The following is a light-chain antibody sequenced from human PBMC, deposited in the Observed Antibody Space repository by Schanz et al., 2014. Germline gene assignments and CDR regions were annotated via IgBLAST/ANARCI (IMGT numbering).Light chain of an antibody. J-gene: IGLJ2*01. Sequence: QSVLTQPSSVSGAPGQRVTISCTGSSSNIGAGYDVHWYHHLPGTAPKLLIYGNSNRPSGVPDRFSGSKSGNTASLTISGLQTEDEADYYCSSYTSSSTLIFGGGTKLTVL. CDR1: SSNIGAGYD. CDR3: SSYTSSSTLI. CDR2: GNS. V-gene: IGLV1-40*01.